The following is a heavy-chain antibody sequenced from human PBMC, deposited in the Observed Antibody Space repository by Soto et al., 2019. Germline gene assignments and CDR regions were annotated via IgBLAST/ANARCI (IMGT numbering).Heavy chain of an antibody. CDR1: GGSTSSYY. Sequence: SETLSLTCTVSGGSTSSYYWSWIRQPPGKGLEWIGYIYYSGSTNYNPSLKSRVTISVDTSKNQFSLKLSSVTAADTAVYYCAGTRVATISYYFDYWGQGTLVTVSS. V-gene: IGHV4-59*01. CDR2: IYYSGST. J-gene: IGHJ4*02. D-gene: IGHD5-12*01. CDR3: AGTRVATISYYFDY.